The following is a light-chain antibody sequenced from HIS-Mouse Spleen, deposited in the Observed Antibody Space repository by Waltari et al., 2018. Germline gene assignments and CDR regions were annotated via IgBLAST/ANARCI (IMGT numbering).Light chain of an antibody. J-gene: IGKJ3*01. CDR3: QQYYSYFT. V-gene: IGKV1-8*01. CDR1: HGISSY. CDR2: AAS. Sequence: IRMTQSPSSLPASTGDRVTITCRASHGISSYLAWYQQKPGKAPKLMIYAASTLQSGVPSRFSGSGSGTDFTLTISCLQSEDFATYYCQQYYSYFTFGPGTKVDIK.